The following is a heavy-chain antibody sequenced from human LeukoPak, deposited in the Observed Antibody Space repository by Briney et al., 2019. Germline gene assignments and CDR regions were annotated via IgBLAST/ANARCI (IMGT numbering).Heavy chain of an antibody. J-gene: IGHJ4*02. CDR1: GDSVSNDFYY. V-gene: IGHV4-61*01. CDR3: ARAGQFISARPITFDY. D-gene: IGHD6-6*01. CDR2: IYYSGST. Sequence: SETLSLTCTVSGDSVSNDFYYWGWIRQPPGKGLEWIGYIYYSGSTNSNPSLKSRVTISLDTSKNQFSLKLSSVTAADTAVYYCARAGQFISARPITFDYWGQGTLVTVSS.